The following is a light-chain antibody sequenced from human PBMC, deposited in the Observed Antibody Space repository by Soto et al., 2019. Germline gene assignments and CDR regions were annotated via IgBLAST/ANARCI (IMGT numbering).Light chain of an antibody. V-gene: IGLV1-36*01. Sequence: QSVLTQPPSASEAPRQRVTISCSGSSSNIGTNGVNWYQQLPGKAPKLLIYYDDLLPSGVSDRFSGSKSGTSASLAISGLQSEDEADYYGAAWDDSLNGWVFCGGTQLTVL. CDR2: YDD. CDR3: AAWDDSLNGWV. J-gene: IGLJ3*02. CDR1: SSNIGTNG.